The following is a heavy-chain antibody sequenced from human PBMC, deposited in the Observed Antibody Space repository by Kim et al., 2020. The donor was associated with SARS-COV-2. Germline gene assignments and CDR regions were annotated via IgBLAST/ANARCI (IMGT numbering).Heavy chain of an antibody. CDR1: GFTFSTFW. J-gene: IGHJ4*02. D-gene: IGHD3-10*01. Sequence: GGSLRLSCATSGFTFSTFWMHWVRQAPGKGLVWVSRINSDGSSTTYADSVKGRFTVTRDNANNTLFLQMNSLGGEDTAVYYCARVGMKWELFGWGQGTLVTVSS. CDR2: INSDGSST. V-gene: IGHV3-74*01. CDR3: ARVGMKWELFG.